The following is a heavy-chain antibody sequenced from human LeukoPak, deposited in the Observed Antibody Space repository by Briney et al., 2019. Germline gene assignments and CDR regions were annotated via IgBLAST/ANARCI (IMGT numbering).Heavy chain of an antibody. V-gene: IGHV4-31*03. D-gene: IGHD3-10*01. CDR3: ARDRKYGSESLRRLDY. CDR2: IYYSGST. J-gene: IGHJ4*02. Sequence: SETLSLTCTVSGGSISSGGYYWSWIRQHPGKGLEWIGYIYYSGSTYYNPSLKSRVTISVDTSKNQFSLKLSSVTVADTAVYYCARDRKYGSESLRRLDYWGQGTLVTVSS. CDR1: GGSISSGGYY.